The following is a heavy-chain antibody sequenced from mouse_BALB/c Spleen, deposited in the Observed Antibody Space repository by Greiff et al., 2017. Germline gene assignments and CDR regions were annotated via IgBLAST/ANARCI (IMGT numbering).Heavy chain of an antibody. CDR1: GYTFTDYE. V-gene: IGHV1-15*01. D-gene: IGHD2-14*01. J-gene: IGHJ2*01. CDR3: TRDLTIGFLAY. Sequence: VKLQQSGAELVRPGASVTLSCKASGYTFTDYEMHWVKQTPVHGLEWIGAIDPETGGTAYNQKFKGKATLTADKSSSTAYMELRSLTSEDSAVYYCTRDLTIGFLAYWGQGTTLTVSS. CDR2: IDPETGGT.